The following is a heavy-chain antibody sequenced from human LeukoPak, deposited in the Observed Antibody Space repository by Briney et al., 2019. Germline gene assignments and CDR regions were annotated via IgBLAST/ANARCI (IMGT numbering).Heavy chain of an antibody. Sequence: GGPLRLSCAASGFTLNEEGMRWVRQAPGKGLEWVSGINWNGGSTGYADSVKGRFTISRDNAKNSLYLQMNSLRAEDTALYYCARLVGGGSGTIGGQGTLVTVSS. CDR3: ARLVGGGSGTI. CDR2: INWNGGST. CDR1: GFTLNEEG. V-gene: IGHV3-20*04. D-gene: IGHD3-10*01. J-gene: IGHJ4*02.